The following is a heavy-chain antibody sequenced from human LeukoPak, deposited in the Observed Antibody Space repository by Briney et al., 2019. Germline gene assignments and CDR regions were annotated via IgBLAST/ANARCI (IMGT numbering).Heavy chain of an antibody. CDR2: IYGDGST. Sequence: GGSLRLSCAASGFTVSSNYMSWVRQAPGKGLEWVSVIYGDGSTYYADSVKGRFTISRDNSKNTLYLQMSSLRGEDTAVYYCAKGLQVAEPPDYWGQGILVTVSS. CDR3: AKGLQVAEPPDY. D-gene: IGHD2-15*01. J-gene: IGHJ4*02. V-gene: IGHV3-53*05. CDR1: GFTVSSNY.